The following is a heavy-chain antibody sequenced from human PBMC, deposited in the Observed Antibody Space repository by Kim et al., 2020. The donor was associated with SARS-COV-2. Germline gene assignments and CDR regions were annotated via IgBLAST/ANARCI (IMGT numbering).Heavy chain of an antibody. D-gene: IGHD2-2*01. J-gene: IGHJ6*02. CDR2: ISYDGSNK. Sequence: GGSLRLSCAASGFTFSSYGMHWVRQAPGKGLEWVAVISYDGSNKYYADSVKGRFTISRDNSTNTLYLQMNSLGAADTAVYYCAKVRSGIVVVPAMLLGMDVSGQGTTVTVSS. V-gene: IGHV3-30*18. CDR3: AKVRSGIVVVPAMLLGMDV. CDR1: GFTFSSYG.